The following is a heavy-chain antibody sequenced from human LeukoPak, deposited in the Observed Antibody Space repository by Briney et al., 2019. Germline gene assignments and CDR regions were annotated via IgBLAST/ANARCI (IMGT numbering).Heavy chain of an antibody. J-gene: IGHJ4*02. CDR3: TKFDAPSGRENY. CDR1: GFPFSRYA. V-gene: IGHV3-23*01. Sequence: PGGSLRLSCAASGFPFSRYAMNWLRQAPGKGLEWASTISGSDTSTYYADSVKGRFTISRDNSKNTLYMQMNSLRAEDTAVYYCTKFDAPSGRENYWGQGTLVTVSS. CDR2: ISGSDTST.